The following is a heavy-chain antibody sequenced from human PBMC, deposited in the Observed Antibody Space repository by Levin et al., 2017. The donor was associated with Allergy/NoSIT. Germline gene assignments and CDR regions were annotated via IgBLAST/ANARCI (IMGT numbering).Heavy chain of an antibody. D-gene: IGHD6-25*01. CDR2: IYYTGRT. J-gene: IGHJ4*02. CDR3: AGVLSAISAAGPEK. Sequence: SETLSLTCTVSGGSISTSSYHWGWVRQPPGKGLEWIGNIYYTGRTSYNPSLESRVTISIDTSKKQFFLKLNSVTAADTAVYYCAGVLSAISAAGPEKWGQGTLVTVSA. V-gene: IGHV4-39*07. CDR1: GGSISTSSYH.